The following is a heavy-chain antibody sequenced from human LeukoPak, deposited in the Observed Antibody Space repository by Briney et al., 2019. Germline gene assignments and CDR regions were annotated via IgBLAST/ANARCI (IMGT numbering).Heavy chain of an antibody. CDR1: GDSISSSSFF. CDR3: ARGEGDSSGSSAFDI. Sequence: PSETLSLTCTVAGDSISSSSFFWAWIRQPPGKGLEWIGSIYYSGSTYYNPSLKSRVTISVDTSKNRFSLKLSSVTAADTAVYYCARGEGDSSGSSAFDIWGQGTMVTVSS. CDR2: IYYSGST. V-gene: IGHV4-39*01. J-gene: IGHJ3*02. D-gene: IGHD3-22*01.